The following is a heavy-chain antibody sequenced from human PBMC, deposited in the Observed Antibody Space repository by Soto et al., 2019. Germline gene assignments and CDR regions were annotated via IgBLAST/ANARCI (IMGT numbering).Heavy chain of an antibody. D-gene: IGHD6-13*01. V-gene: IGHV3-9*01. J-gene: IGHJ4*02. CDR3: AKTRDRPSIAAAGHFDY. Sequence: GGSLRLSCAASGFTFDDYVMHWVRQAPGKGLEWVSGISWNSGSIGYADSVKGRFTISRDNAKNSLYLQMNSLRAEDTASYYCAKTRDRPSIAAAGHFDYWGQGTLVTVSS. CDR1: GFTFDDYV. CDR2: ISWNSGSI.